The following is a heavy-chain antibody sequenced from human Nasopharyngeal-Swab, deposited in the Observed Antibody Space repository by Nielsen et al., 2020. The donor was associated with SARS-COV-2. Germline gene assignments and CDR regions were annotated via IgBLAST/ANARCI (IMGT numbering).Heavy chain of an antibody. J-gene: IGHJ4*02. D-gene: IGHD2-21*02. CDR2: IYHSGNT. V-gene: IGHV4-30-2*01. CDR1: GGSISSGFYS. Sequence: SETLSLTCAVSGGSISSGFYSWSWIRQPPGKGLEWIGYIYHSGNTYYNPSLKSRVTISVDRSKNQFSLRLSSVPAADTAVYYCARKYCNGDCYFDYWGQGTLVTVSS. CDR3: ARKYCNGDCYFDY.